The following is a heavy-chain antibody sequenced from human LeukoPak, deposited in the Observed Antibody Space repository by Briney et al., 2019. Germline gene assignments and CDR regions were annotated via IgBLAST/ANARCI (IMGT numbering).Heavy chain of an antibody. CDR3: AKSGAGGFGELLFDY. D-gene: IGHD3-10*01. Sequence: PGGSLRLSCAASGFTFDDYAMHWVRQAPGEGLEWVSGISWNSGSIGYADSVKGRFTISRDNAKNSLYLQMNSLRAEDTALYYCAKSGAGGFGELLFDYWGQGTLVTVSS. V-gene: IGHV3-9*01. CDR2: ISWNSGSI. CDR1: GFTFDDYA. J-gene: IGHJ4*02.